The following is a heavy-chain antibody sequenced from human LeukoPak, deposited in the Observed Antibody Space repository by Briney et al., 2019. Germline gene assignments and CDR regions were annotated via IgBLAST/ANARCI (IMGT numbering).Heavy chain of an antibody. CDR2: IYYSGNT. D-gene: IGHD3/OR15-3a*01. J-gene: IGHJ4*02. CDR1: GVSISSSNSY. Sequence: PSETLSLTCTVSGVSISSSNSYWGWIRQPPGKGLEWIGSIYYSGNTYCNASLKSQVSISMDTSKNQFSLRLTSVTAADTAVYYCARQTGSGLFILPGGQGTLVTVSS. V-gene: IGHV4-39*01. CDR3: ARQTGSGLFILP.